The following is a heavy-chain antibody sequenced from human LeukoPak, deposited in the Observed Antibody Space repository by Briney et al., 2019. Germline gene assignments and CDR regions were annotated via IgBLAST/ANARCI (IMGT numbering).Heavy chain of an antibody. CDR2: ISYDGTNK. J-gene: IGHJ6*02. CDR1: GFTFSSYG. Sequence: GGSLRLSCAASGFTFSSYGMHWVRQAPGKGLEWVAVISYDGTNKYYADSVKGRFTISRDNAKNSLYLHMNSLRAEDTAVYYCARDAPIWFESYGMDVWGQGTTVTVSS. D-gene: IGHD3-10*01. V-gene: IGHV3-30*03. CDR3: ARDAPIWFESYGMDV.